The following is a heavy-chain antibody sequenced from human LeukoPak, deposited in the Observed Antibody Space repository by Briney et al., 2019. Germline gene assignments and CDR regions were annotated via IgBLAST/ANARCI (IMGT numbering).Heavy chain of an antibody. CDR1: GGSISSYY. J-gene: IGHJ4*02. V-gene: IGHV4-59*01. Sequence: SETLSLTCTVSGGSISSYYWSWIRQPPGKGLEWIGYIYYSGSTNYNPSLKSRVTISVDTSKNQFSLKLSSVTAADTAVYYCAKQGPYSKGGGITMVRGVIITNFDYWGQGTLVTVSS. D-gene: IGHD3-10*01. CDR3: AKQGPYSKGGGITMVRGVIITNFDY. CDR2: IYYSGST.